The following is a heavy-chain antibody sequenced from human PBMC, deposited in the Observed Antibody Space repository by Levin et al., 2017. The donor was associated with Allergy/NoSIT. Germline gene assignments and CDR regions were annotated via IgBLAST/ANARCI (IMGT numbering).Heavy chain of an antibody. Sequence: SETLSLTCTVSGGSISSYYWSWIRQPPGKGLEWIGYIYYSGSTNYNPSLKSRVTISVDTSKNQFSLKLSSVTAADTAVYYCARPTEYCSSTSCYVAFDPWGQGTLVTVSS. CDR2: IYYSGST. V-gene: IGHV4-59*08. J-gene: IGHJ5*02. CDR3: ARPTEYCSSTSCYVAFDP. CDR1: GGSISSYY. D-gene: IGHD2-2*01.